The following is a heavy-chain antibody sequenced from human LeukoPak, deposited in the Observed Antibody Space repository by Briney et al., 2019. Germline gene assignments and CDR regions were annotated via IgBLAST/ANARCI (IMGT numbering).Heavy chain of an antibody. Sequence: PGGSLRLSCAASGFTFSSYGMHWVRQAPGKGLEWVAFIRYDGSNKYYADSVKGRFTISRDNSKNTLYLQMNSLRAEDTAVYYCARDYDSWSGFVGYWGQGTLVTVSS. CDR3: ARDYDSWSGFVGY. D-gene: IGHD3-3*01. V-gene: IGHV3-30*02. CDR1: GFTFSSYG. J-gene: IGHJ4*02. CDR2: IRYDGSNK.